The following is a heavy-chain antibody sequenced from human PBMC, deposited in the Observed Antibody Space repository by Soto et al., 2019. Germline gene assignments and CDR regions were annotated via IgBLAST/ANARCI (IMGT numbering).Heavy chain of an antibody. Sequence: GAALTISCERFGYSVNTYWIGRVRHLPGKGLEWMGIIYPGDSDTRYSPSFQGQVTISADKSISTAYLQWSSLKASDTAMYYCARPSRGWWYFDYWCQGPLVTGSS. D-gene: IGHD6-19*01. V-gene: IGHV5-51*01. J-gene: IGHJ4*02. CDR2: IYPGDSDT. CDR3: ARPSRGWWYFDY. CDR1: GYSVNTYW.